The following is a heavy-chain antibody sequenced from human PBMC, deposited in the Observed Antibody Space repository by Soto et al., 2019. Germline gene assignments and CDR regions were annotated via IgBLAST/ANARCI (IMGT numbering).Heavy chain of an antibody. Sequence: EVQLVESGGGLVQPGGSLRLSCAASGFTVGLNFMTWVRQAPGKGLEWVSVINAGGTTYYADSVKGRFSISRDDSKNTLYLQMNSLRAEDTAVYCCARENYYYGMDVWGQGTTVTVSS. CDR2: INAGGTT. V-gene: IGHV3-66*01. J-gene: IGHJ6*02. CDR1: GFTVGLNF. CDR3: ARENYYYGMDV.